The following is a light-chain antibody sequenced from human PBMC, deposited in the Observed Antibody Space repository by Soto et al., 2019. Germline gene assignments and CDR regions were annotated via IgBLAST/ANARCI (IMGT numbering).Light chain of an antibody. CDR3: MQALHTPYT. CDR1: QNLLHTNGHSY. Sequence: DFVMTQSPLSLPVTPGEPASISCRCSQNLLHTNGHSYLDWYLQKPGQSPQLLVFWATIRASGVPYRFSGSGSGTDFTLKISKVEAEDVGIYYCMQALHTPYTFGQGTSLEIK. J-gene: IGKJ2*01. V-gene: IGKV2-28*01. CDR2: WAT.